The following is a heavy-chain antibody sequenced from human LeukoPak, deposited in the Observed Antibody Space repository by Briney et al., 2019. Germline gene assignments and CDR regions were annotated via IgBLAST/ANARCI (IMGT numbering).Heavy chain of an antibody. Sequence: PGGSLRLSCAASGFTFSSYWMSWVRQAPGKGLEWVANIKQDGSEKYCVDSVKGRFTISRDNAKNSLYLQMNSLRAEDTAVYYCARPLYCSSTSCHDYWGQGTLVTVSS. V-gene: IGHV3-7*01. CDR1: GFTFSSYW. CDR2: IKQDGSEK. D-gene: IGHD2-2*01. J-gene: IGHJ4*02. CDR3: ARPLYCSSTSCHDY.